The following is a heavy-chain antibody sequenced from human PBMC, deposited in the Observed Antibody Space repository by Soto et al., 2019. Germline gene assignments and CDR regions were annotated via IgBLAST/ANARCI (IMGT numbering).Heavy chain of an antibody. V-gene: IGHV5-51*01. CDR2: IYPGDSDT. Sequence: GESLKISCTVFGYTFTSVWISGVRQXPGXXPEWMGIIYPGDSDTKYNPSFQGQVTISADKSITTTYLQWSSLKASDTAIYYCAASIFYYGMDVWGQGTTVTVSS. J-gene: IGHJ6*02. CDR1: GYTFTSVW. CDR3: AASIFYYGMDV.